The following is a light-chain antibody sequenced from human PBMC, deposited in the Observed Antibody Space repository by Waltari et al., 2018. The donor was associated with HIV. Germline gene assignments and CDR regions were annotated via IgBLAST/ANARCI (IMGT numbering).Light chain of an antibody. Sequence: DLTQPPSVSVPPGQTATITCTGDALTKRYGYWYQKKSGQAPVLLINKDTERLSGLPERFSGSSSGTSLTLTINEVRAEDEAEYYCQSSDSSGVDFVVFGGGTKLTV. CDR3: QSSDSSGVDFVV. J-gene: IGLJ2*01. CDR2: KDT. V-gene: IGLV3-25*03. CDR1: ALTKRY.